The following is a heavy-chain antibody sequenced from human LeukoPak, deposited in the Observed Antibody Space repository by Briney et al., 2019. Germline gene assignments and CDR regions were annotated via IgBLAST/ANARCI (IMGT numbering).Heavy chain of an antibody. CDR3: ARDPSDHNDY. CDR2: IYHSGST. V-gene: IGHV4-38-2*02. CDR1: GNSISSGYW. J-gene: IGHJ4*02. D-gene: IGHD1-14*01. Sequence: SETLSRTCTVSGNSISSGYWWGWIRQPPGKGLEWIGSIYHSGSTYYNPSLKSRVTISVDTSKNQFSLKLSSVTAADTAVYYCARDPSDHNDYWGQGTLVTVSS.